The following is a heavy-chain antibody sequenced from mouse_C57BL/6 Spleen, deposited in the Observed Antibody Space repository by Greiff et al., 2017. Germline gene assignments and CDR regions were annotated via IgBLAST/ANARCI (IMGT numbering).Heavy chain of an antibody. D-gene: IGHD2-4*01. CDR3: AGEYDYLFDY. Sequence: VKLIELGGGLAKPGGSLKPSCAASGFTFSSYAMPWARQTLEKRLEWVATISDGGSYTYYPDNVKGRFTISRDNAKNNLYLQMSHLKSEDTAVYYCAGEYDYLFDYWGQGTTLTVSS. CDR1: GFTFSSYA. V-gene: IGHV5-4*01. CDR2: ISDGGSYT. J-gene: IGHJ2*01.